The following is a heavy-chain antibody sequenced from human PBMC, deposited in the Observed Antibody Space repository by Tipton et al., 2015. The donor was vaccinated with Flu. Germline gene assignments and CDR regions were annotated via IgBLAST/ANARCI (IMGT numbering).Heavy chain of an antibody. Sequence: QLVQSGAEVKKPGESLKISCKGSRYSFTDSWIGWVRQMPGKGLEWMGIISPDGSDTRYGPSFQGQVTMSVDKSISVAYLQWSSLKASDTAMYYCARVIPEFVAGLSYWGQGALVSVSS. J-gene: IGHJ4*02. CDR3: ARVIPEFVAGLSY. CDR2: ISPDGSDT. V-gene: IGHV5-51*01. CDR1: RYSFTDSW. D-gene: IGHD6-19*01.